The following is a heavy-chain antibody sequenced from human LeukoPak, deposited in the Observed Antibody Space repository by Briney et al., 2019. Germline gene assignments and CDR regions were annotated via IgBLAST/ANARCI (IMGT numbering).Heavy chain of an antibody. Sequence: SGTLSLTCAVYGGSFSGDYWSWIRQPPGKGLEWIGEINQSGSTNYNPSLKSRVTISVDTSKNQFSLKLSFVTAADTAVYYCARVGWASLDYWGQGILVTVSS. D-gene: IGHD6-19*01. CDR3: ARVGWASLDY. CDR2: INQSGST. V-gene: IGHV4-34*01. CDR1: GGSFSGDY. J-gene: IGHJ4*02.